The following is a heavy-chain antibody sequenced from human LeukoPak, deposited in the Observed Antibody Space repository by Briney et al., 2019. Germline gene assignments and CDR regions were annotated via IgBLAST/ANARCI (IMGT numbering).Heavy chain of an antibody. V-gene: IGHV1-2*02. CDR2: IKPNTGGT. CDR1: GYTFTGYY. Sequence: ASVTVSRKPSGYTFTGYYMHWVRQAPRQGPKCMGWIKPNTGGTNYAPKLQGRVTMTRDTSISTAYMELSRLRSDDTAVYYCARVSTGGYSSSAYWGQGTLVAVSS. D-gene: IGHD6-6*01. CDR3: ARVSTGGYSSSAY. J-gene: IGHJ4*02.